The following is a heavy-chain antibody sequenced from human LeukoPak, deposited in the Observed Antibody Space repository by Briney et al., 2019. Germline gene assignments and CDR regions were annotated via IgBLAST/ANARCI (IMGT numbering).Heavy chain of an antibody. CDR1: GYTFIYYA. V-gene: IGHV1-3*01. D-gene: IGHD3-16*01. J-gene: IGHJ6*02. Sequence: ASVKVSCKASGYTFIYYALHWVRQAPGQRLEWMGWINAGNGDTEYSHKFQGRVTSTRDTSASTAYMDLSSLRFEDTAVYYCARVVTRLREGAYQYDLDVWGQGTTVTVSS. CDR2: INAGNGDT. CDR3: ARVVTRLREGAYQYDLDV.